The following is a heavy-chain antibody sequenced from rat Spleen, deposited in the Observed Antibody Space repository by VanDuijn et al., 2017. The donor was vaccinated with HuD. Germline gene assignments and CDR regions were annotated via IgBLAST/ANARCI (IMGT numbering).Heavy chain of an antibody. V-gene: IGHV3-3*01. CDR1: GYSITSNYR. D-gene: IGHD1-5*01. J-gene: IGHJ2*01. Sequence: EVQLQESGPGLVKPSQSLSLTCSVTGYSITSNYRWNWIRKFPGNKLEWMGYINSAGNTLYNPSLKSRISITRDTSKNQFFLQVNSVTTEDTATYYCARHGDRYNSDYFDYWGQGVMVTVSS. CDR3: ARHGDRYNSDYFDY. CDR2: INSAGNT.